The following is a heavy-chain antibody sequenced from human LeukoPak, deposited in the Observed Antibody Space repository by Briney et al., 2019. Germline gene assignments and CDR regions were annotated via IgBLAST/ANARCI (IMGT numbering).Heavy chain of an antibody. CDR3: ARDGYYDILTGYSLPNFDY. J-gene: IGHJ4*02. V-gene: IGHV3-21*01. CDR2: IISSSSYI. D-gene: IGHD3-9*01. Sequence: PGGSLRLSCAASGFTFSSYSMNWVRPAPGKGLEWVSSIISSSSYIYYADSVKGRFTISRDNAKNSLYLQMNSLRAEDTAVYYCARDGYYDILTGYSLPNFDYWGQGTLVTVSS. CDR1: GFTFSSYS.